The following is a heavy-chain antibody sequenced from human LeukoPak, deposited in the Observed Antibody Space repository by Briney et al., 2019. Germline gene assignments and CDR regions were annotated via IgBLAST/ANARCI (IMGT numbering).Heavy chain of an antibody. CDR1: GGSISSGGYS. CDR3: ARGRGYYDRLGPGYFQH. Sequence: PSQTLSLTCAVSGGSISSGGYSWSWIRQPPGKGLEWIGYIYHSGSTYYNPSLKSRVTISVDRSKNQFSLKLSSVTAADTAVYYCARGRGYYDRLGPGYFQHWGQGTLVTVSS. J-gene: IGHJ1*01. CDR2: IYHSGST. V-gene: IGHV4-30-2*01. D-gene: IGHD3-22*01.